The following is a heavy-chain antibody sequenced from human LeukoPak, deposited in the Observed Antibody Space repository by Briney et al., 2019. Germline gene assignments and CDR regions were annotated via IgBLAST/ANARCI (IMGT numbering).Heavy chain of an antibody. V-gene: IGHV1-3*01. Sequence: GASVKVSCKASGYTFTSYAMHWVRQAPGQRLEWMGWINAGNGNTKYSQKFQGRVTITRDTSASTAYMELSSLRSEDTAVYYCASRGGPLLRYFDWLFDYWGQGTLVTVSS. D-gene: IGHD3-9*01. CDR3: ASRGGPLLRYFDWLFDY. J-gene: IGHJ4*02. CDR1: GYTFTSYA. CDR2: INAGNGNT.